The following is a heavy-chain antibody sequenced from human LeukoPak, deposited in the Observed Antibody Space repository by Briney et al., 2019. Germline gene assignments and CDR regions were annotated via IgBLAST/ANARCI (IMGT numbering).Heavy chain of an antibody. V-gene: IGHV3-48*01. CDR2: ISSSSSTI. Sequence: GGSLRLSCAASGFTFSSYSMNWVRQAPGKGLEWVSYISSSSSTIYYADSVKGRFTISRDNAKNSLYLQMNSLRAEDTAVYYCARESTGTTNYFDYWGQGTLVTVSS. CDR1: GFTFSSYS. D-gene: IGHD1-7*01. J-gene: IGHJ4*02. CDR3: ARESTGTTNYFDY.